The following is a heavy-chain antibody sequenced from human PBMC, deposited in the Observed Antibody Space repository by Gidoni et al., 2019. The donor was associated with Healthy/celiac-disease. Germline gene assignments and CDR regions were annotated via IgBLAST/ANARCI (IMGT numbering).Heavy chain of an antibody. J-gene: IGHJ5*02. CDR3: AKGPLFWSGYSPNWFDP. CDR1: GFTFSSYA. CDR2: ISGSGGST. Sequence: EVQLLESGGGLVQPGGSLSLSCAASGFTFSSYAMSWVRQAPGKGLEWVSAISGSGGSTYYADSVKGRFTISRDNSKNTLYLQMNSLRAEDTAVYYCAKGPLFWSGYSPNWFDPWGQGTLVTVSS. D-gene: IGHD3-3*01. V-gene: IGHV3-23*01.